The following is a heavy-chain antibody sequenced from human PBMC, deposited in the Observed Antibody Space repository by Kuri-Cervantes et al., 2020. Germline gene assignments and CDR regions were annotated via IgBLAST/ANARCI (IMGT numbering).Heavy chain of an antibody. Sequence: ASVKVSCKASGYTFTYRYLHWVRQAPGKGLEWMGGFDPEDGETIYAQKFQGRVTMTEDTSTDTAYMELSSLRSEDTAVYYCANLYSGYESYYYYYGMDVWGQGTTVTVSS. CDR3: ANLYSGYESYYYYYGMDV. V-gene: IGHV1-24*01. CDR1: GYTFTYRY. CDR2: FDPEDGET. D-gene: IGHD5-12*01. J-gene: IGHJ6*02.